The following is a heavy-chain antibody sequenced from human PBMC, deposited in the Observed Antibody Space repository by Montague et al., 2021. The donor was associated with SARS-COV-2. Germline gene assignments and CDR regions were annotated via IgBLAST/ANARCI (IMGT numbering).Heavy chain of an antibody. CDR1: GFSLSTSGVC. J-gene: IGHJ4*02. CDR2: IDWDDDK. D-gene: IGHD6-19*01. Sequence: PALVKPTQTLTLACTFSGFSLSTSGVCVSWIRQPPGKALEWLALIDWDDDKYYSASLKTRLTISKGPSTNQVVLTMTNMDPVDTGTYCARMGSAVPGIMSTYNFNIWGQGTQVTVSS. CDR3: ARMGSAVPGIMSTYNFNI. V-gene: IGHV2-70*13.